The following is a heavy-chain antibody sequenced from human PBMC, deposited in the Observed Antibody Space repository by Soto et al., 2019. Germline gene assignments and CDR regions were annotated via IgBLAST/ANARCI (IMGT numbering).Heavy chain of an antibody. D-gene: IGHD3-22*01. CDR1: GGTFSSYA. CDR3: ARDGGSSGNTFDY. V-gene: IGHV1-69*13. CDR2: IIPIFGTA. J-gene: IGHJ4*02. Sequence: ASVKVSCKASGGTFSSYAISWVRQAPGQGLEWMGGIIPIFGTANYAQKFQGRVTITADESTSTAYMELSSLRSEDTAVYYCARDGGSSGNTFDYWGQGTLVTASS.